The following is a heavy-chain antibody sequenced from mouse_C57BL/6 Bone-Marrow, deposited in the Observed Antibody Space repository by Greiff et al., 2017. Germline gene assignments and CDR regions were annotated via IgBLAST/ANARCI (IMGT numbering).Heavy chain of an antibody. Sequence: QVQLKESGPELVQPGASVKISCKASGYAFSSSWMNWVKQRPGKGLAWIGRIYPGDGDTNYNGKFKGKATLTADKSSSTAYMQLSSLTSEDSAVYFGARKDEYDVPYYDYWGQGTTLTVSS. D-gene: IGHD2-4*01. CDR1: GYAFSSSW. V-gene: IGHV1-82*01. CDR3: ARKDEYDVPYYDY. CDR2: IYPGDGDT. J-gene: IGHJ2*01.